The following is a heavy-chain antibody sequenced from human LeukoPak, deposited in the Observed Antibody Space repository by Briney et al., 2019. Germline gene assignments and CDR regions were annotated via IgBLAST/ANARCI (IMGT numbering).Heavy chain of an antibody. D-gene: IGHD3-22*01. CDR2: IRSKANSYAT. Sequence: GGSLRLSCAASGFTFSGSAMHWVRQASGKGLEWVGRIRSKANSYATAYAASVKGRFTISRDDSKNTAYLQMNSLKTEDTAVYYCTMQTTTIVVVIGVWEIWGQGTLVTVSS. CDR1: GFTFSGSA. V-gene: IGHV3-73*01. CDR3: TMQTTTIVVVIGVWEI. J-gene: IGHJ4*02.